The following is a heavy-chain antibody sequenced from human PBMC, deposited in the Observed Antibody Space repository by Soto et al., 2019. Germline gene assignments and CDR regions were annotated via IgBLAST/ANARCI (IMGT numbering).Heavy chain of an antibody. V-gene: IGHV1-18*01. CDR2: ISCFNGDT. CDR1: GYTFTNYG. J-gene: IGHJ1*01. Sequence: QVQLVQSGAEVKKPGASLKVSCKASGYTFTNYGSSWVRQAPGQGPQWMGWISCFNGDTKYAQTLQGRVTMTTDTSTSTAYMELRSLRSDDTAVYYCARGGSTWAAEYYQHWGQGTLVIVSS. D-gene: IGHD6-13*01. CDR3: ARGGSTWAAEYYQH.